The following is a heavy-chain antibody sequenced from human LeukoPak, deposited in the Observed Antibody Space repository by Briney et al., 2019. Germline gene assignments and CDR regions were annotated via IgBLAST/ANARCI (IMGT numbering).Heavy chain of an antibody. J-gene: IGHJ4*02. CDR2: ISDSGSTI. CDR1: GFTFSVYE. Sequence: GGSLRLSYAASGFTFSVYEMNWVRQAPGKGLEWVSYISDSGSTIYYADSVKGRFTVSRDNAKNSLYLQMNSLRAEDTAVYYCARSVGPINYWGQGTLVTVSS. D-gene: IGHD1-26*01. CDR3: ARSVGPINY. V-gene: IGHV3-48*03.